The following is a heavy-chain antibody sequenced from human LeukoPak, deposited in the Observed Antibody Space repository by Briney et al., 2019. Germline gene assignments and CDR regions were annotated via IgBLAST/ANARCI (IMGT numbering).Heavy chain of an antibody. CDR3: ARGRTGSYFAADY. CDR2: VHYSGST. Sequence: PSETLSLTCTVSGGSISSYYWSWVRQPPGKGLEWIGYVHYSGSTKYNPSLKSRVTISVDTSKNQFSLKLSSVTAADTAVYYCARGRTGSYFAADYWGQGTLATVSS. J-gene: IGHJ4*02. CDR1: GGSISSYY. D-gene: IGHD1-26*01. V-gene: IGHV4-59*01.